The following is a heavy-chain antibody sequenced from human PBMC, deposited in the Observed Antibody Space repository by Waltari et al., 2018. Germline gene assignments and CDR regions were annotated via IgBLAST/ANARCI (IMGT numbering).Heavy chain of an antibody. CDR1: GGTFSSYA. CDR3: ASSEQYYYDSSGLYFDY. V-gene: IGHV1-69*04. D-gene: IGHD3-22*01. CDR2: IIPILGIA. J-gene: IGHJ4*02. Sequence: QVQLVQSGAEVKKPGSSVKVSCKASGGTFSSYAISWVRQAPGQGLEWMGGIIPILGIANYAQKFQGRVTITADESTSTAYMELSSLRSEDTAVYYCASSEQYYYDSSGLYFDYWGQGTLVTVSS.